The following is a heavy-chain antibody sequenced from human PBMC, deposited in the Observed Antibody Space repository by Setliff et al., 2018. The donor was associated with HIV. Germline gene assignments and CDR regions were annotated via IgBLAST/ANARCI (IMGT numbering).Heavy chain of an antibody. V-gene: IGHV5-51*01. CDR3: ARGRGGYFGGGRYYNLPYFDS. Sequence: GESLKISCKTSGSNFATYWVGWVRQMPGKGLEWLGILYFGDSDPKYNPSFEGQVTISADKSIKTAFLQWRSLKTSDTAIYYCARGRGGYFGGGRYYNLPYFDSWGQGTLVTVSS. J-gene: IGHJ4*02. CDR1: GSNFATYW. D-gene: IGHD2-15*01. CDR2: LYFGDSDP.